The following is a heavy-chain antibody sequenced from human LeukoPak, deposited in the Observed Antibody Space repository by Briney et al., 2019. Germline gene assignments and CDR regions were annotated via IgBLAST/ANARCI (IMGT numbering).Heavy chain of an antibody. D-gene: IGHD3-9*01. V-gene: IGHV1-18*01. CDR1: GYTFTSYG. CDR3: ARDKGYDILTGYYYYMDV. J-gene: IGHJ6*03. CDR2: ISAYNGNT. Sequence: ASVKVSCKASGYTFTSYGISWVRQAPGQGLEWMGWISAYNGNTNYAQELQGRVTMTTDTSTSTAYMELRSLRSDDTAVYYCARDKGYDILTGYYYYMDVWGKGTTVTVSS.